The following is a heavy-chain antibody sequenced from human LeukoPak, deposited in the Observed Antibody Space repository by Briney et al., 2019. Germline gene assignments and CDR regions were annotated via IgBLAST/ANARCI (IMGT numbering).Heavy chain of an antibody. CDR2: ISGYGANT. D-gene: IGHD1-26*01. CDR1: GFTFNLYG. CDR3: AKDRGPYLGIDNNWFDP. V-gene: IGHV3-23*01. J-gene: IGHJ5*02. Sequence: GGSRRLSCAASGFTFNLYGMSWVRQVPGKGLEWVSGISGYGANTYYADSVKGRFTISRDNSKNTVFLQMNSLTVEDTAVYHCAKDRGPYLGIDNNWFDPWGQGTLVIASS.